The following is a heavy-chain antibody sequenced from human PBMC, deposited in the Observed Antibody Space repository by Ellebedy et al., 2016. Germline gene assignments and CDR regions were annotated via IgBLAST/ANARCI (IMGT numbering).Heavy chain of an antibody. V-gene: IGHV3-48*01. Sequence: GGSLRLSCAASGFTVSSYSMNWVRQAPGKGLEWVSYISRSHTTTHYADSVKGRFTISRDHVKNSLSLQMNSLRAEDTAVYYCARGSGRGAPFRVWYFDLWGRGTLVTVSS. CDR1: GFTVSSYS. CDR3: ARGSGRGAPFRVWYFDL. D-gene: IGHD3-16*01. CDR2: ISRSHTTT. J-gene: IGHJ2*01.